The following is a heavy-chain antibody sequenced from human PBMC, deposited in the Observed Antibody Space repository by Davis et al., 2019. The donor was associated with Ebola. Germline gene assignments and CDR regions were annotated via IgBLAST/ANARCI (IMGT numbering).Heavy chain of an antibody. CDR3: VRHITTSRFYFDY. CDR2: IYYSGST. CDR1: GGSINSGDYY. D-gene: IGHD2-21*01. J-gene: IGHJ4*02. V-gene: IGHV4-30-4*01. Sequence: MPSETLSLTCTVSGGSINSGDYYWSWIRQPPEKGLEWIGYIYYSGSTYYNQSLKSRVTMSIDTSRNQFSLQLSSLTAADTAVYYCVRHITTSRFYFDYWGQGALVTVSS.